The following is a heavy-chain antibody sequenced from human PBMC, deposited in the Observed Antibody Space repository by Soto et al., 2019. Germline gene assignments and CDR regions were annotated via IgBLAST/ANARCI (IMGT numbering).Heavy chain of an antibody. CDR2: INPSGGST. V-gene: IGHV1-46*01. CDR3: ARNPVPYGMDV. Sequence: ASVKVSCKASGYTFTSYYMHWVRQAPGQGLEWMGIINPSGGSTSYAQKFQGRVTMTRDTSTSTVYMELSSLRSEDTAVYYWARNPVPYGMDVWGQGTTVTVSS. J-gene: IGHJ6*02. CDR1: GYTFTSYY. D-gene: IGHD3-10*01.